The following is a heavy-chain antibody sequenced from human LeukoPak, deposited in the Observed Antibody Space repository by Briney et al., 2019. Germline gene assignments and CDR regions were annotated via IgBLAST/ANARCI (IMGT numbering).Heavy chain of an antibody. V-gene: IGHV3-74*03. J-gene: IGHJ1*01. D-gene: IGHD1-26*01. CDR2: INGDGRII. CDR3: VREVGAPGSFQH. Sequence: PGGPLRLSCAASGFTFSSNWMHWVRQAPGKGLVWISRINGDGRIIEHAESVKGRFTISRNNADNTLHLQMNSLRAEDTAVYHCVREVGAPGSFQHWGQGAPVTVSS. CDR1: GFTFSSNW.